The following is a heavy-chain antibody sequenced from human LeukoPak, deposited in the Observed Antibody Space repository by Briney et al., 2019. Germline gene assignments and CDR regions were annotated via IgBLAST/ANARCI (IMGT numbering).Heavy chain of an antibody. CDR2: INTNTGNP. J-gene: IGHJ3*02. CDR1: GYTFTSYA. V-gene: IGHV7-4-1*02. CDR3: AREKFWSGYYDAFDI. D-gene: IGHD3-3*01. Sequence: ASVKVSCKASGYTFTSYAMNWVRQAPGQGLEWMGWINTNTGNPTYAQGFTGRFVFSLDTSVSTAYLQISSLKAEDTAVYYCAREKFWSGYYDAFDIWGQGTMVTVSS.